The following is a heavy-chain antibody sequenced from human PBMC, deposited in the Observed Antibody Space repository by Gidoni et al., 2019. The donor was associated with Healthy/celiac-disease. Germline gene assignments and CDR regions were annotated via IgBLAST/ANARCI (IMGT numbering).Heavy chain of an antibody. CDR1: GASFSGYY. CDR3: ARGGSGNYDPFDY. J-gene: IGHJ4*02. D-gene: IGHD1-7*01. V-gene: IGHV4-34*01. Sequence: QVQLQQWGAGLLTPSETLSLTCAVYGASFSGYYWSWIRQPPGKGLEWIGEINQSGSTNYNPSLKSRVTISVDTSKNQFSLKLSSVTAAETAVYYCARGGSGNYDPFDYWGQGTLVTVSS. CDR2: INQSGST.